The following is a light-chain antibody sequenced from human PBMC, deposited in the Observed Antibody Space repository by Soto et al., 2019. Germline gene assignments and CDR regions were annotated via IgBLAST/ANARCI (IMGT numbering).Light chain of an antibody. Sequence: IVLTQSPGTLSLSPGERATLSCRTSQSVGSSYLAWYQQKPGQAPRLLIYGASSRATGIPDRFSGSGSGTDFTLTIGSLEPDDCAVYYCQQYGTEPGFGPGTRVDVK. V-gene: IGKV3-20*01. CDR1: QSVGSSY. CDR3: QQYGTEPG. CDR2: GAS. J-gene: IGKJ3*01.